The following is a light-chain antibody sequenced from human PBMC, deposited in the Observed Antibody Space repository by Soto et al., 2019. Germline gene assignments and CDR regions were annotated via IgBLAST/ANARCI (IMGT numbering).Light chain of an antibody. CDR3: SSYTSRSSTTLMV. CDR2: EVN. CDR1: SDDIGHYDY. Sequence: QSALTQPASVSGSPGQSITISCTGTSDDIGHYDYVSWYQQHPGKAPKLIIYEVNNRHGISNRLSRSKSGDTASLATPGLQAEDEADYYCSSYTSRSSTTLMVFGGGTKLTVL. J-gene: IGLJ2*01. V-gene: IGLV2-14*01.